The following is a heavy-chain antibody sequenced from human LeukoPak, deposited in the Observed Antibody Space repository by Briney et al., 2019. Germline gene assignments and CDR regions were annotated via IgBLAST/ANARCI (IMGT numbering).Heavy chain of an antibody. CDR2: ISWNSGSI. J-gene: IGHJ3*02. CDR3: AKDIEFDYYDAFDI. V-gene: IGHV3-9*01. CDR1: GFTFDDYA. D-gene: IGHD3-9*01. Sequence: GRSLRLSCAASGFTFDDYAMHWVRQAPGKGLEWVSGISWNSGSIGYADSVKGRFTISRDSAKNSLYLQMNSLRAEDTALYYCAKDIEFDYYDAFDIWGQGTMVTVSS.